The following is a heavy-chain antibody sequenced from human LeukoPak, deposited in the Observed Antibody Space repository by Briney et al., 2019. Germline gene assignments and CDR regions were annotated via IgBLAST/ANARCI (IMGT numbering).Heavy chain of an antibody. D-gene: IGHD5-12*01. CDR2: ISTMSNYV. V-gene: IGHV3-21*01. J-gene: IGHJ5*02. CDR3: SRDRLGGLDL. Sequence: GGSLRLSCAASGFTFSASPMHWVRQAPGKGLEWVSSISTMSNYVFYGDSVKGRFTISRDNAKNSVYLQMNSLRPEDTAVYYCSRDRLGGLDLWGQGTLVTVSS. CDR1: GFTFSASP.